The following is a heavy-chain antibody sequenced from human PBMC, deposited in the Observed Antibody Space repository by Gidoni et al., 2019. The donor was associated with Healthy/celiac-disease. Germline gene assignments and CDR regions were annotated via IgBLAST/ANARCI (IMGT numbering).Heavy chain of an antibody. D-gene: IGHD3-22*01. V-gene: IGHV3-49*05. CDR3: TRVSMDYYDSSGYYYDFQH. Sequence: EVQLVESGGGLVKPGRSLRLSCTASGFTFGDYAMSWFRQAPGKGLEWVGFIRSKAYGGTTEYAASVKGRFTISRDDSKSIAYLQMNSLKTEDTAVYYCTRVSMDYYDSSGYYYDFQHWGQGTLVTVSS. CDR1: GFTFGDYA. J-gene: IGHJ1*01. CDR2: IRSKAYGGTT.